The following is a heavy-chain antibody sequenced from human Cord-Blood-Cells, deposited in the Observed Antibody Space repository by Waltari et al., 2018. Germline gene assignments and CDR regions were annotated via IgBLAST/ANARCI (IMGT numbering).Heavy chain of an antibody. CDR2: NSSKCIYI. Sequence: EVQLVESGGGLVKPGGSLRLSCAASGFTFSSYSMNWVRQASGDGLECVSDNSSKCIYIYYADSVKDRITISRGNDKNSLYLQMNSRRAEDTAVYYCARDSGGSYYFDYWGQGALVTVSS. J-gene: IGHJ4*02. V-gene: IGHV3-21*01. CDR3: ARDSGGSYYFDY. CDR1: GFTFSSYS. D-gene: IGHD1-26*01.